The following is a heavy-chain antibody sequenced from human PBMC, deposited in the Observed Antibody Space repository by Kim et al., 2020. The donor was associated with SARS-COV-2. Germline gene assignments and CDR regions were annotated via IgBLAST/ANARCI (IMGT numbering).Heavy chain of an antibody. J-gene: IGHJ3*02. V-gene: IGHV4-31*03. CDR2: IYYSGST. Sequence: SETLSLTCTVSGGSISSGGYYWSWIRQHPGKGLEWIGYIYYSGSTYYNPSLKSRVTISVDTSKNQFSLKLSSVTAADTAVYYCARYCSRSPDLTSGRRSRRPPFFADIWGQGTMVTVSS. CDR1: GGSISSGGYY. D-gene: IGHD2-2*01. CDR3: ARYCSRSPDLTSGRRSRRPPFFADI.